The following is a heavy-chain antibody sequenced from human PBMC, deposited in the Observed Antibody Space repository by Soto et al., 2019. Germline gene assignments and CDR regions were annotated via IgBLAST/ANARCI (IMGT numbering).Heavy chain of an antibody. J-gene: IGHJ5*02. CDR3: ARDVRDTGYSYWFDP. V-gene: IGHV4-31*03. Sequence: SETLSLTCTVSGASVGSGGYYWSWIRQVPGKGLEWIGYIKYSGTTHYSPSLKSRVNISFDKSKNQVFLNLRSVTGADTAVYFCARDVRDTGYSYWFDPWGQGILVTVSS. D-gene: IGHD3-9*01. CDR1: GASVGSGGYY. CDR2: IKYSGTT.